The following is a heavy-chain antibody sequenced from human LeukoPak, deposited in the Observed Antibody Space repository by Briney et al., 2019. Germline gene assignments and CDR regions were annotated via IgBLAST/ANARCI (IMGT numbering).Heavy chain of an antibody. CDR1: GDSFTSYW. J-gene: IGHJ4*02. V-gene: IGHV5-51*01. CDR3: ASPPTRECSSISCPLSY. D-gene: IGHD2-2*01. CDR2: IYPGDSDT. Sequence: GESLKISCKGSGDSFTSYWIAWVRQMPGKGLEWMGIIYPGDSDTRYSPSFQGQVTISVDKSVSASYLQWSSLKASDTAMYYCASPPTRECSSISCPLSYWGQGTLVTVSS.